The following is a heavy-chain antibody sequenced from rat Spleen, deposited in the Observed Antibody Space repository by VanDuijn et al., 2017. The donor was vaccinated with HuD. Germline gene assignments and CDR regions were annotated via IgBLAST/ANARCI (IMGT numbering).Heavy chain of an antibody. Sequence: EVKLVESGGGLVQPGRSLKLSCAASGFNFNDYWMGWVRQAPGKGLEWIGEINEDSSTIKYTPSLKDKFIISRDNAQNTLYLQMSKLGSEDTAIYYCAREAFGVDYWGQGVMVTVSS. V-gene: IGHV4-2*01. CDR1: GFNFNDYW. J-gene: IGHJ2*01. CDR3: AREAFGVDY. D-gene: IGHD4-3*01. CDR2: INEDSSTI.